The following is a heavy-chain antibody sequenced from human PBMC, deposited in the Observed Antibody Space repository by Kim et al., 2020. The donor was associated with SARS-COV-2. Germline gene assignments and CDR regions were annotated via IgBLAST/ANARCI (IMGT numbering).Heavy chain of an antibody. J-gene: IGHJ4*02. V-gene: IGHV3-66*02. D-gene: IGHD6-19*01. CDR1: GFTVSSNY. CDR2: IYSGGST. Sequence: GGSLRLSCAASGFTVSSNYMSWVRQAPGKGLEWVSVIYSGGSTYYADSVKGRFTISRDNSKNTLYLQMNSLRAEDTAVYYCARREGAVAGPFDYWGQGTLVTVSS. CDR3: ARREGAVAGPFDY.